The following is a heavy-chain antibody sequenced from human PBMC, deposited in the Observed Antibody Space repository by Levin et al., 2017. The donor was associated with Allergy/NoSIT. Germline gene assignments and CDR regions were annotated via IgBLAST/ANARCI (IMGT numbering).Heavy chain of an antibody. D-gene: IGHD3-10*01. J-gene: IGHJ4*02. V-gene: IGHV3-48*01. CDR2: VDGHGTRI. CDR3: VRDLEGYRGVIRFDF. CDR1: GFSFSAYS. Sequence: GGSLRLSCAVSGFSFSAYSMNWVRQAPGKGLEWLAYVDGHGTRIFYADSAKGRFTISRDNAQNPLYLQMNSLRAEDSGTYYCVRDLEGYRGVIRFDFWGQGTLVTVSS.